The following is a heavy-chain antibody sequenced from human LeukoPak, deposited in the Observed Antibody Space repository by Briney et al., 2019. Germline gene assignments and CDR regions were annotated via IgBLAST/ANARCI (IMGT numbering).Heavy chain of an antibody. CDR1: GFTLSGYW. J-gene: IGHJ4*02. D-gene: IGHD3-10*01. V-gene: IGHV3-74*01. Sequence: PGGSLRLSCAASGFTLSGYWMHWIRHVRGKGLVWVSDINSDGSSTSYANSVKGRFTISRDNAKSKVYLQMTNLRAEDTAVYYCVRRSTFYSGSGSYPHFDSWGRGTLVTVSS. CDR2: INSDGSST. CDR3: VRRSTFYSGSGSYPHFDS.